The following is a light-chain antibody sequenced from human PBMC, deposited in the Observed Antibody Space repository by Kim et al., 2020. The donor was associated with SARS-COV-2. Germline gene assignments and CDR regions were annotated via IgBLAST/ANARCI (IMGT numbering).Light chain of an antibody. CDR2: RDS. Sequence: SYELTQPLSVSVALGQTASITCGGDNIGSKHVHWYQQKAGQAPVLVIYRDSSRPAEIPERFSGSNSGNTATLTVSRAQAGDEADYYCQVWDNNTWVFVAG. CDR1: NIGSKH. J-gene: IGLJ3*02. V-gene: IGLV3-9*01. CDR3: QVWDNNTWV.